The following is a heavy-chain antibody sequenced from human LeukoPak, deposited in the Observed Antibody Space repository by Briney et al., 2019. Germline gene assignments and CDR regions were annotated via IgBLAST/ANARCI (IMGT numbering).Heavy chain of an antibody. V-gene: IGHV5-51*01. CDR2: IYPGDSDT. D-gene: IGHD6-13*01. J-gene: IGHJ4*02. CDR1: GFTFTSYW. CDR3: ARLTGGLYCSPYY. Sequence: GESLKISCKGSGFTFTSYWIAWVRQMPGKGLEWMGIIYPGDSDTKYSPSFQGQVTISADKSISTAYLQWSSLKASDTAMYYCARLTGGLYCSPYYWGQGTLVTVSS.